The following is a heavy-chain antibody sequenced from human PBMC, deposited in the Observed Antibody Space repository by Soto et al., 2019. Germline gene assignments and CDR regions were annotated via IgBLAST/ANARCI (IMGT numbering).Heavy chain of an antibody. Sequence: GGSLRLSCAASGFTFSGSAMHRVRQASGKGLEWVGRIRSKANSYATAYAASVKGRFTISRDDSKNTAYLQMNSLKTEDTAVYYCTTSQSIAGPWGQGTLVTVSS. CDR1: GFTFSGSA. CDR3: TTSQSIAGP. J-gene: IGHJ5*02. CDR2: IRSKANSYAT. D-gene: IGHD6-6*01. V-gene: IGHV3-73*01.